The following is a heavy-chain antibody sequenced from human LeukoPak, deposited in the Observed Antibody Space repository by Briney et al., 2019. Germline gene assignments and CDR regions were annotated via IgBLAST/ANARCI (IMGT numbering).Heavy chain of an antibody. J-gene: IGHJ6*02. D-gene: IGHD3-3*01. CDR3: ARTYYDFWSGYPIPYYYGMDV. CDR1: GGPISSYY. Sequence: SETLSLTCTVSGGPISSYYWRWIRQPPGKGLEWIGYIYYSGSTNYNPSLKSRVTISVDTSKNQFSLKLSSVTAADTAVYYCARTYYDFWSGYPIPYYYGMDVWGQGTTVTVSS. V-gene: IGHV4-59*08. CDR2: IYYSGST.